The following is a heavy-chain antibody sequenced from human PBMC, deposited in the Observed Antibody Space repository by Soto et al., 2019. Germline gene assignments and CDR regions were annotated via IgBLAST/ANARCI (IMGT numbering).Heavy chain of an antibody. D-gene: IGHD6-13*01. Sequence: QVQLQESGPGLVKPSQTLSLTCTVSGGSISSGGYYWSWIRQHPGKGLEWIGYIYYSGSTYYNPSLKSRVTISVATSKNPFSLKLRSVTAADTAVYYCARCISGSSWYPGHYYGMDVWGQGTTVTVSS. CDR3: ARCISGSSWYPGHYYGMDV. CDR1: GGSISSGGYY. J-gene: IGHJ6*02. V-gene: IGHV4-31*03. CDR2: IYYSGST.